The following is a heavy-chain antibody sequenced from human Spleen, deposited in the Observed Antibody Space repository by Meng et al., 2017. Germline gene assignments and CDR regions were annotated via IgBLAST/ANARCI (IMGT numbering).Heavy chain of an antibody. CDR2: IYYSGST. CDR1: GGSVSSGSYY. D-gene: IGHD3-22*01. J-gene: IGHJ4*02. V-gene: IGHV4-61*01. CDR3: ARSHQDYYDSSGEIDS. Sequence: VLLQESGPGLVRPSETLSLTCTVSGGSVSSGSYYWSWIRQPPGKGLEWIAYIYYSGSTKYNPSLKSRVTISVDTSKNQFSLKLTSVTAADTAVYYCARSHQDYYDSSGEIDSWGQGSLVTVSS.